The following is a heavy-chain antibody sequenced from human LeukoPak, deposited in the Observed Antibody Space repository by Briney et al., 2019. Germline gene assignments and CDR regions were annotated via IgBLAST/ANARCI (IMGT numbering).Heavy chain of an antibody. CDR1: GFTFSSYS. CDR2: IRSSSSTI. D-gene: IGHD3-22*01. J-gene: IGHJ4*02. Sequence: GGSLRLSCAASGFTFSSYSMNWVRQAPGKGLEWVSYIRSSSSTIYYADSVKGRFTISRDNAKNSLYLQMNSLRAEDTAVYYCARDEGDSSGYYPFFDYWGQGTLVTVSS. V-gene: IGHV3-48*01. CDR3: ARDEGDSSGYYPFFDY.